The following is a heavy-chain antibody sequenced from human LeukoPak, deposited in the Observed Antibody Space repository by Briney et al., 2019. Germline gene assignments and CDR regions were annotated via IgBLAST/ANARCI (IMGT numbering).Heavy chain of an antibody. V-gene: IGHV3-48*04. CDR1: GFTFSSYS. J-gene: IGHJ4*02. Sequence: ALRLSCAASGFTFSSYSLNWVRQAPGHRLEWVSYISSSSSIIYYADSVKGRFTISRDNAKNSLYLQMNSLRAEDTAVYYCARDAYYYDSSGYPIDYWGQGTLVTVSS. CDR3: ARDAYYYDSSGYPIDY. CDR2: ISSSSSII. D-gene: IGHD3-22*01.